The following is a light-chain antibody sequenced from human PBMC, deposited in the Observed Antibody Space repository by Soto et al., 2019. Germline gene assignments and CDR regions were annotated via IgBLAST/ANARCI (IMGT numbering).Light chain of an antibody. CDR1: QGVSSY. CDR3: QQRSNWPIS. Sequence: IRTSSRGERATLSVSASQGVSSYLGWYQQKPGQAPRLLIYDASNRATGIPARFSGSGSGTDFTLAICGLVLEHFAVYTCQQRSNWPISFGQGTRLEIK. CDR2: DAS. J-gene: IGKJ5*01. V-gene: IGKV3-11*01.